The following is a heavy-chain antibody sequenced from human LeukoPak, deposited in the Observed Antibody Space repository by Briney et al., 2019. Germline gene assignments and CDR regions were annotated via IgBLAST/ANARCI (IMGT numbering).Heavy chain of an antibody. CDR3: AREYGYDSYFDF. V-gene: IGHV3-48*03. D-gene: IGHD5-12*01. J-gene: IGHJ4*02. CDR2: ISSSAVTK. Sequence: GGSLRLSCEASGFTFRNYEVNWVRHAPGKGLEWVSYISSSAVTKKYADSVRGRFTISRDNAKNSLYLDMTSLRAEVTAVYYCAREYGYDSYFDFWGQGVLVSVSS. CDR1: GFTFRNYE.